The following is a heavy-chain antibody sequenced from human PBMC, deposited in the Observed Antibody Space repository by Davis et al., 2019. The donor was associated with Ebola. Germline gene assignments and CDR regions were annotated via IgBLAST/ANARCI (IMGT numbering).Heavy chain of an antibody. V-gene: IGHV4-34*01. CDR1: GGSFSGYY. J-gene: IGHJ4*02. CDR2: INHSGST. D-gene: IGHD4-17*01. CDR3: ARGNDDYVAFDY. Sequence: MPSETLSLTCAVYGGSFSGYYWSWIRQPPGKGLEWIGEINHSGSTNYNPSLKSRVTISVDTSKNQFSLKLSSVTAADTAVYYCARGNDDYVAFDYWGPGTLVTVSS.